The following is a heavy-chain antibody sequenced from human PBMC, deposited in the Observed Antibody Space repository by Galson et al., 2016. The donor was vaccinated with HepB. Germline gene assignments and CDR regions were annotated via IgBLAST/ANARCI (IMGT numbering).Heavy chain of an antibody. V-gene: IGHV3-23*01. J-gene: IGHJ4*02. CDR1: GFTFSSYA. Sequence: SLRLSCAASGFTFSSYAMSWVRQAPGKGLEWVSAISGSGLSGSGGSTYYADSVKGRFTISRDNSKNTLSLHMSSLRAEDTAIYYCAKIRSNMIVVVKVFDYWGQGTLVTVSS. D-gene: IGHD3-22*01. CDR3: AKIRSNMIVVVKVFDY. CDR2: ISGSGLSGSGGST.